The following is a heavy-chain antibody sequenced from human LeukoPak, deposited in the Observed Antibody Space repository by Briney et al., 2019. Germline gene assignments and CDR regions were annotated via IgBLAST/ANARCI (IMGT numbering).Heavy chain of an antibody. J-gene: IGHJ4*02. Sequence: ASVKVSCKASGYTFSDYYMHWVRQAPGQGLEWMGIINPSGGSTSYAQKFQGRVTMTRDTSTSTVYMELSSLRSEDTAVYYCASELGNSSPADLDWGQGTLVTVSS. D-gene: IGHD4-23*01. V-gene: IGHV1-46*01. CDR1: GYTFSDYY. CDR2: INPSGGST. CDR3: ASELGNSSPADLD.